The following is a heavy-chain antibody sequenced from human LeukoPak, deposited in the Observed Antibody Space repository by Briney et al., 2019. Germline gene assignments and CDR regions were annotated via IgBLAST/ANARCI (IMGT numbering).Heavy chain of an antibody. D-gene: IGHD2-2*01. CDR3: AKETSVMEPAVIDY. CDR1: GFTFSNYA. Sequence: GGSLRLSCVASGFTFSNYAMSWVRQAPGQGLEWVSFISSGGGRTHYADSVKGRFTISRDNSKNTVYLQTNSLRAEDTAVYYCAKETSVMEPAVIDYWGQGTLVTVSS. J-gene: IGHJ4*02. V-gene: IGHV3-23*01. CDR2: ISSGGGRT.